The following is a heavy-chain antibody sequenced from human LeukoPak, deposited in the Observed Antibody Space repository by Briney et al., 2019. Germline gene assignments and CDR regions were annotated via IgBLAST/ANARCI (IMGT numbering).Heavy chain of an antibody. D-gene: IGHD3-10*01. CDR3: TRVLAYYYGSGSYYNLGPNDY. V-gene: IGHV3-49*03. Sequence: GGSLRLSCTASGFIFGDCAMSWFRQAPGKGLEWVGFIRSKAYGGTTEYAASVKGRFTISRDDSKTIAYLQMNSLKTEDTAVYYCTRVLAYYYGSGSYYNLGPNDYWGQGTLVTVSS. J-gene: IGHJ4*02. CDR1: GFIFGDCA. CDR2: IRSKAYGGTT.